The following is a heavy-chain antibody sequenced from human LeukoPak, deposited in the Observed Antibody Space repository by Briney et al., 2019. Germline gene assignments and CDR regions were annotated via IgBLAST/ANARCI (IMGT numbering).Heavy chain of an antibody. CDR2: IYYSGST. V-gene: IGHV4-30-4*08. CDR1: GGSLSSGDYY. CDR3: ARVTGYSSSWYSVDY. D-gene: IGHD6-13*01. Sequence: SQTPSLTCTVSGGSLSSGDYYWSWIRRPPGKGLEWIGYIYYSGSTYYNPSLKSRVTISVDTSKNQFSLKLSSVTAADTAVYYCARVTGYSSSWYSVDYWGQGTLVTVSS. J-gene: IGHJ4*02.